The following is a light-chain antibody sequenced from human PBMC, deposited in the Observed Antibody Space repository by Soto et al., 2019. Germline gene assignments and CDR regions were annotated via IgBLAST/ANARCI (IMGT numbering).Light chain of an antibody. CDR3: AAWDDSLNGHVV. J-gene: IGLJ2*01. CDR1: NSNIESNT. Sequence: QSVLTQPPSASGTPGQRVTISCSGSNSNIESNTVNWYQQLPGTAPKLLIYNNNQRPSGVPDRFSGSKSGTSASLAISGPQSDDEADYYCAAWDDSLNGHVVFGGGTKLTVL. CDR2: NNN. V-gene: IGLV1-44*01.